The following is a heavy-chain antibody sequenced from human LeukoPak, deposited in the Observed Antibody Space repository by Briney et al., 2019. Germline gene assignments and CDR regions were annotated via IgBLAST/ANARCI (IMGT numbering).Heavy chain of an antibody. J-gene: IGHJ4*02. V-gene: IGHV3-7*01. D-gene: IGHD3-22*01. CDR3: SRDEFYDSNSYYSPFDY. CDR2: IKQDGSEK. CDR1: GSTFSSYW. Sequence: SGGPLRPSCAASGSTFSSYWMSWVRQAPGKGLEWVANIKQDGSEKYYVDSVKGRFTISRDNAKNSLYLQMNSLRAEDTAVFYCSRDEFYDSNSYYSPFDYWGQGGMVSVSS.